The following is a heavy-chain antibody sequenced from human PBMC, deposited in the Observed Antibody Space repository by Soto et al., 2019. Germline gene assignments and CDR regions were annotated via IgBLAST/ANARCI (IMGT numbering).Heavy chain of an antibody. Sequence: PGGSLRLSCAASGFTFSSYAMHWVRQAPGKGLEWVAVISYDGSNKYYADSVKGRFTISRDNSKNMLYLQMNSLRAEDTAVYYCARRYSEATMIGFDYWGQGTLVTVS. CDR2: ISYDGSNK. CDR1: GFTFSSYA. CDR3: ARRYSEATMIGFDY. V-gene: IGHV3-30-3*01. J-gene: IGHJ4*02. D-gene: IGHD3-22*01.